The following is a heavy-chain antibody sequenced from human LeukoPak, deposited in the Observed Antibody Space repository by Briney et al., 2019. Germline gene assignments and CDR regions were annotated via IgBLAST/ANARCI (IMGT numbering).Heavy chain of an antibody. CDR2: IKANSGGT. CDR1: VYTFTGYY. D-gene: IGHD4-11*01. CDR3: ARGNYHDAFGI. V-gene: IGHV1-2*02. J-gene: IGHJ3*02. Sequence: ASVNVSCKGSVYTFTGYYMHSVRQAPGQEREWMGWIKANSGGTNYAQKFTGRVTMTRDTSISTAYMELSRLRCDDTAVYYCARGNYHDAFGIWGKGTIV.